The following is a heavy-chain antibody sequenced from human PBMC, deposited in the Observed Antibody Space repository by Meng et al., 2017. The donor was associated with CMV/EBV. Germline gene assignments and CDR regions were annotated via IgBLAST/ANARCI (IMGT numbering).Heavy chain of an antibody. Sequence: ASVKVSCKASGYTFTGYYMHWVRQAPGQGLEWMGWINPNSGGTNYAQKFQGRVTMIRDTSISTAYMELSRLRSDDTAVYYCAKGDIVVVPAVYYYGMDVWGQGTTVTVSS. D-gene: IGHD2-2*01. CDR3: AKGDIVVVPAVYYYGMDV. V-gene: IGHV1-2*02. J-gene: IGHJ6*02. CDR1: GYTFTGYY. CDR2: INPNSGGT.